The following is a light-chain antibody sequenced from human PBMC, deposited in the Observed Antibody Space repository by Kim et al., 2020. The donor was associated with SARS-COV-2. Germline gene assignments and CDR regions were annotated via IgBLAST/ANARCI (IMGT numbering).Light chain of an antibody. J-gene: IGLJ1*01. CDR1: SSDVGGYNY. CDR2: DVS. V-gene: IGLV2-14*01. Sequence: QSALTQPASVSGSPGQSITISCTGTSSDVGGYNYVSWYQQHPGKAPKLMIYDVSKRPSGVSNHFSGSKSGNTASLTISGLQAEDEADYYCSSYTSSSTWVFGTGTKVTVL. CDR3: SSYTSSSTWV.